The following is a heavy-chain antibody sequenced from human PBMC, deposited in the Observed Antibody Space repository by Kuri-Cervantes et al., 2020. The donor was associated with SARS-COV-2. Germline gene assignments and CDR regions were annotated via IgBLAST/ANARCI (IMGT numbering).Heavy chain of an antibody. D-gene: IGHD3-3*01. CDR1: GFTFSSYA. J-gene: IGHJ5*02. CDR3: ARGRGPGDFWSGLNWFDT. V-gene: IGHV3-23*05. Sequence: GESLKIFCAASGFTFSSYAVSWVRQAPGKGLEWVSVIYSSGSTNYADSVKGRFTISRDNFKNTLYLQMSSLRAEDTAVYYCARGRGPGDFWSGLNWFDTWGQGTLVTVSS. CDR2: IYSSGST.